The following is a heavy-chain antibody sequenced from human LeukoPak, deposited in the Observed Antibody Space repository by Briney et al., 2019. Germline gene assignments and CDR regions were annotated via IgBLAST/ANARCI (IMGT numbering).Heavy chain of an antibody. V-gene: IGHV4-39*01. Sequence: PSETLSLTCTVSGGSISGSSYYWAWIRQPPGKGPEWIGSGFYSGSAYYNPSLKSRVTISVDTSKNQFSLNLSSVTAADTAVYYCARLRGAMTPVTSDFDYWGQGTLITVSS. CDR3: ARLRGAMTPVTSDFDY. CDR2: GFYSGSA. J-gene: IGHJ4*02. CDR1: GGSISGSSYY. D-gene: IGHD4-17*01.